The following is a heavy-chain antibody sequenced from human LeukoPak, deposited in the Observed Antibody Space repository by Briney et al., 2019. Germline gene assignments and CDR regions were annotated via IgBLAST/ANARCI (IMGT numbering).Heavy chain of an antibody. CDR3: ARVDSSGWYGAFDY. V-gene: IGHV3-21*01. CDR2: ISSSSSYI. Sequence: PGGSLRLSCAASGFTFSSYSMNWVRQAPGKGLEWVSSISSSSSYIYCADSVKGRFTISRDNAKNSLYLQMNSLRAEDTAVYYCARVDSSGWYGAFDYWGQGTLVTVSS. J-gene: IGHJ4*02. D-gene: IGHD6-19*01. CDR1: GFTFSSYS.